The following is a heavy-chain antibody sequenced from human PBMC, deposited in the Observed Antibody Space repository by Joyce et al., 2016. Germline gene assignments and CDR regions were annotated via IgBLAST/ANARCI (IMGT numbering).Heavy chain of an antibody. CDR1: GYSFSDYY. D-gene: IGHD1-26*01. CDR3: TVPSRGSSKGDFEH. V-gene: IGHV1-69-2*01. Sequence: EVHLVQSGAEVMKPGATMKIACKVSGYSFSDYYLHWVRQAAGEVLEWMGIVGPEDSERIYAGKCRDRVIITADTSTDTAYLHLTSLRSEDTAIYYCTVPSRGSSKGDFEHWGQGTLVTVSS. CDR2: VGPEDSER. J-gene: IGHJ4*02.